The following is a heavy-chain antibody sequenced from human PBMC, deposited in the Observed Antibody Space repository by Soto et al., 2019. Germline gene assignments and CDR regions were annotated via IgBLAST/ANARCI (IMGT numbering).Heavy chain of an antibody. CDR3: ARGEGDYVWGSYRTYNWFDP. CDR1: GFTFSSYS. Sequence: EVQLVESGGGLVQPGGSLRLSCAASGFTFSSYSMNWVRQAPGKGLEWVSYISSSSSTIYYADSVKGRFTISRDNAKNSXYXXMNSQRDEDTAVYYCARGEGDYVWGSYRTYNWFDPWGQGTLVTVSS. J-gene: IGHJ5*02. V-gene: IGHV3-48*02. CDR2: ISSSSSTI. D-gene: IGHD3-16*02.